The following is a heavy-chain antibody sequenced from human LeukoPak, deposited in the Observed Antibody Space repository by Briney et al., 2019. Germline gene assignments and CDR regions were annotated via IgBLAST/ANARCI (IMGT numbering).Heavy chain of an antibody. CDR2: IGTAGDT. CDR1: GFTFSSYD. D-gene: IGHD5-12*01. V-gene: IGHV3-13*01. Sequence: GSLRLSCAASGFTFSSYDMHWVRRATGKGLEWVSAIGTAGDTYYPGSVKGRFTISRENAKNSLYLQMNSLRAGDTAVYYCASESEANAFDIWGQGTMVTVSS. J-gene: IGHJ3*02. CDR3: ASESEANAFDI.